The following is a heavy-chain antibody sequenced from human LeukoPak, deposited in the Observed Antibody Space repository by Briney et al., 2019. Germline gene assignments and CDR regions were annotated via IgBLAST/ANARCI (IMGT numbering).Heavy chain of an antibody. CDR3: ARDNTQYCTNGVCDFDY. CDR1: GYTFTVYY. V-gene: IGHV1-2*02. CDR2: INPNSGGT. D-gene: IGHD2-8*01. Sequence: GASVTVSCKASGYTFTVYYMHWVRQAPGQGLEWMGWINPNSGGTNYAQKFQGRVTMTRDTSISTAYMELSRLRSDDTAVYYCARDNTQYCTNGVCDFDYWGQGTLVTVSS. J-gene: IGHJ4*02.